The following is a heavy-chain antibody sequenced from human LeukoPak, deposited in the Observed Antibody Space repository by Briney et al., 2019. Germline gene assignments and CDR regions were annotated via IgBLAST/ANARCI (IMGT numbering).Heavy chain of an antibody. D-gene: IGHD3-16*01. V-gene: IGHV1-46*01. CDR2: IHPSDGDT. Sequence: ASVKVSCTASGYTFTNFYMHWVRQAPGRGLEWMGLIHPSDGDTKYAQEFQDRVTMTEDTSTDTAYMELSSLRSEDTAVYYCATWRTEYLWGYYFDYWGQGTLVTVSS. J-gene: IGHJ4*02. CDR3: ATWRTEYLWGYYFDY. CDR1: GYTFTNFY.